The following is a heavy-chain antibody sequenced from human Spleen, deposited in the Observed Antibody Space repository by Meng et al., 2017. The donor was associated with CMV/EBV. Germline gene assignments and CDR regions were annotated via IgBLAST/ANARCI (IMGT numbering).Heavy chain of an antibody. V-gene: IGHV3-7*03. D-gene: IGHD3-22*01. Sequence: GESLKISCAASGFTFSSYWMSWVRQAPGKGLEWVANIKQDGSEKYYVDSVKGRFTISRDNAKNSLYLQMNSLRAEDTAVYYCAKDPTYYYESTGYYYISYYFDYWGQGTLVTVSS. CDR3: AKDPTYYYESTGYYYISYYFDY. CDR1: GFTFSSYW. J-gene: IGHJ4*02. CDR2: IKQDGSEK.